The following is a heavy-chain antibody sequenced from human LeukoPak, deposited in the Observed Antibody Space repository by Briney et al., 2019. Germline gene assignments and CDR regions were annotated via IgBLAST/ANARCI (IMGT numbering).Heavy chain of an antibody. CDR3: ARHYYFGSGSYYSDY. CDR2: ISGGSSYI. CDR1: GLTFSSSS. V-gene: IGHV3-21*01. J-gene: IGHJ4*02. D-gene: IGHD3-10*01. Sequence: GGSLRLSCAASGLTFSSSSMNWVRQAPGKGLEWVSYISGGSSYIYYADSVKGRFTISRDNAKNSLYLQLNSLRAEDTAVYYCARHYYFGSGSYYSDYWGQGTLVTVSS.